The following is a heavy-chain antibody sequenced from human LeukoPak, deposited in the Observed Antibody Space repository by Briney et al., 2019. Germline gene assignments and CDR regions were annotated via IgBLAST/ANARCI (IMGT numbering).Heavy chain of an antibody. V-gene: IGHV4-34*01. CDR3: ARSHCGGDCYSSRWQILYGYYYYYMDV. CDR2: INHSGSS. CDR1: GGSFRGFY. D-gene: IGHD2-21*02. Sequence: SETLSLTCAVYGGSFRGFYWTCIRQSPGKGLEWIGEINHSGSSSYNPSLKSRIMISVDMSKNQFSLKVRSVTAADTAVYYCARSHCGGDCYSSRWQILYGYYYYYMDVWGTGTTVTVSS. J-gene: IGHJ6*03.